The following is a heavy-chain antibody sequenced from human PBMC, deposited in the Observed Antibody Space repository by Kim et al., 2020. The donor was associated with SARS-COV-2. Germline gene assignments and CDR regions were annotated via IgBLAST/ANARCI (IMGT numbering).Heavy chain of an antibody. CDR3: ASPEYSSLVGALSRFHP. D-gene: IGHD6-6*01. J-gene: IGHJ5*02. V-gene: IGHV3-30*04. CDR1: GFTFSSYA. CDR2: ISYDGSNK. Sequence: GGSLRLSCAASGFTFSSYAMHWVRQAPGKGLEWVAVISYDGSNKYYVDSVKGRFTISRDNSKNTLYLQMNSLRAEDTAVYYCASPEYSSLVGALSRFHP.